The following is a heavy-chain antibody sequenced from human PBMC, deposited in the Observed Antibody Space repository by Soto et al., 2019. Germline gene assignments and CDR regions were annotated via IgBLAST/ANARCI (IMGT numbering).Heavy chain of an antibody. Sequence: EVQLVESGGGLVQPGGSLRLSCAASGFTFSSYWMHWVRQAPGKGLVWVSRINSDGSTTNYADSVKGRFTISRDNAKNTLFLQMNSLRDEDTAVYYCARGGGVSTLQDSWGQGTLVTVSS. J-gene: IGHJ4*02. D-gene: IGHD2-21*01. V-gene: IGHV3-74*01. CDR2: INSDGSTT. CDR1: GFTFSSYW. CDR3: ARGGGVSTLQDS.